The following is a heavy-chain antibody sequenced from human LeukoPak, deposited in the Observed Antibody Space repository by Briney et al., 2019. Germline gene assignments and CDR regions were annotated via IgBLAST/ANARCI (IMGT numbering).Heavy chain of an antibody. CDR2: ISSSGGST. CDR3: AKDLEDSYTYYYYYMDV. J-gene: IGHJ6*03. D-gene: IGHD5-18*01. Sequence: GGSLRLSCAASGFTFSSNVMSWVREAPGKGLEWVSTISSSGGSTYYADSVKGRFTISRDNSKNTLYLKMNSLRAEDTAVYYCAKDLEDSYTYYYYYMDVWGKGTTVTVSS. V-gene: IGHV3-23*01. CDR1: GFTFSSNV.